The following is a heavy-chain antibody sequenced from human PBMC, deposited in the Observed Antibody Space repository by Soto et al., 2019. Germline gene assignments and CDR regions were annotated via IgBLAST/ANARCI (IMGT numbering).Heavy chain of an antibody. J-gene: IGHJ1*01. CDR1: GFTFSSYW. V-gene: IGHV3-7*01. D-gene: IGHD6-19*01. Sequence: GGSLRLSCAASGFTFSSYWMSWVHQAPGKGLEWVANIKQDGSEKYYVDSVKGRFTISRDNAKNSLYLQMNSLRAEDTAVYYCVTVYSSGWTTSEYFQHWGQGTLVTVSS. CDR2: IKQDGSEK. CDR3: VTVYSSGWTTSEYFQH.